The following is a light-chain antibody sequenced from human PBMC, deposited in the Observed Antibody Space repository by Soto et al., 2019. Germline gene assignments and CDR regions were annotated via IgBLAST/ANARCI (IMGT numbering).Light chain of an antibody. Sequence: DIPMTQSPSTLSASVGDRVTITCRASESISGWLAWYQQRPGKAPKLLIHAASTLESGVPSRFSGSGSGTEFTLTISSLQPDDFATYYCQQYNGFWTFGQGTKVEIK. CDR2: AAS. CDR3: QQYNGFWT. CDR1: ESISGW. J-gene: IGKJ1*01. V-gene: IGKV1-5*01.